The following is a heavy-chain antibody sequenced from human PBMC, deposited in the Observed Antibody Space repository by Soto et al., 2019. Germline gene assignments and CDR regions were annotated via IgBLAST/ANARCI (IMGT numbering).Heavy chain of an antibody. CDR2: MNPNSGNT. J-gene: IGHJ6*02. D-gene: IGHD3-3*01. V-gene: IGHV1-8*01. Sequence: ASVKVSCKASGYTFTSYDINWVRQATGQGLEWMGWMNPNSGNTGYAQKFQGRVTMTRNTSISTAYMELSSLRSEDTAVYYCAYDFWSGYFLAVWGQGTTVTVSS. CDR1: GYTFTSYD. CDR3: AYDFWSGYFLAV.